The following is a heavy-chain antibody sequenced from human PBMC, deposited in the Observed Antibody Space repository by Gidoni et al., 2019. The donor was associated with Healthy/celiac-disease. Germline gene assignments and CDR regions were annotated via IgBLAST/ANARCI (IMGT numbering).Heavy chain of an antibody. J-gene: IGHJ1*01. CDR1: GYSISSGYY. D-gene: IGHD6-13*01. Sequence: QVQLQESGPGLVMPSETLSLTCAVSGYSISSGYYWGWIRQPPGKGLEWIGSIYHSGSTYYNPSLKSRVTISVDTSKNQFSLKLSSVTAADTAVYYCARVYSSSWYLTEYFQHWGQGTLVTVSS. CDR3: ARVYSSSWYLTEYFQH. CDR2: IYHSGST. V-gene: IGHV4-38-2*01.